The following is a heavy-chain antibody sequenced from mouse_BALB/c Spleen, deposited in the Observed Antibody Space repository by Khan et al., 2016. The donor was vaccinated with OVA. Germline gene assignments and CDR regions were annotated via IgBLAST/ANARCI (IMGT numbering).Heavy chain of an antibody. CDR2: INPRSGYT. J-gene: IGHJ4*01. V-gene: IGHV1-4*01. D-gene: IGHD2-14*01. Sequence: QVQLQQSGAELARPGASVRMSCKASGYTFTSNTMHWIKQRPGQGLEWIGYINPRSGYTNYNQNFKDKATLTADKSSSTAYMQLSSLTSEDSAVYYCERRTTGYTMDSWGQGTSVTVSS. CDR1: GYTFTSNT. CDR3: ERRTTGYTMDS.